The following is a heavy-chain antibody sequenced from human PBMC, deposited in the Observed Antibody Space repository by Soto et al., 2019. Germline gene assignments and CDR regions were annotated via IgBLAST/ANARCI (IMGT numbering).Heavy chain of an antibody. CDR1: GGSISSSSYY. CDR3: ARAIFYYDILTGRYFSAPDYYYYYMDV. Sequence: SETLSLTCTVSGGSISSSSYYWGWSRQSPGKGLEWIGSIYYSGSTYYNPSLKSRVTISVDTSKNQFSLKLSSVTAADTAVYYCARAIFYYDILTGRYFSAPDYYYYYMDVWGKGTTVTVSS. J-gene: IGHJ6*03. V-gene: IGHV4-39*01. D-gene: IGHD3-9*01. CDR2: IYYSGST.